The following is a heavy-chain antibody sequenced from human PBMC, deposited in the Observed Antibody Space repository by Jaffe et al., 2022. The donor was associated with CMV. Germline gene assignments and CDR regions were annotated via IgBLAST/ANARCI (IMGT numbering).Heavy chain of an antibody. CDR3: ARRGSYNNNWNYFDD. V-gene: IGHV3-11*01. J-gene: IGHJ4*02. CDR2: ISNSGNKM. Sequence: QVQLVESGGGLVKPGGSLRLSCAASGFTFSDYYMTWIRQSPGKGLEWVSQISNSGNKMYYADSVKGRFTISRDNAKNSMFLQMEGLRAEDTAVYFCARRGSYNNNWNYFDDWGQGTLVTVSS. D-gene: IGHD1-1*01. CDR1: GFTFSDYY.